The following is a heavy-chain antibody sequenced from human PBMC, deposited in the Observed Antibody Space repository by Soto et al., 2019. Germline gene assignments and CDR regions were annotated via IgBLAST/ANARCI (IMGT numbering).Heavy chain of an antibody. CDR3: AKGRGGSGSLTPRVDF. D-gene: IGHD3-10*01. V-gene: IGHV3-23*01. Sequence: EVQLLESGGGWVQPGGSLRLSCAASGFTFNNYAMTWVRRAPGKGLEWVSAISGGGDTTSYADSVKGRFTVSRDGSKNTLYLQMSSLRAEDTALYYCAKGRGGSGSLTPRVDFWGQGTLVTVSS. CDR1: GFTFNNYA. CDR2: ISGGGDTT. J-gene: IGHJ4*02.